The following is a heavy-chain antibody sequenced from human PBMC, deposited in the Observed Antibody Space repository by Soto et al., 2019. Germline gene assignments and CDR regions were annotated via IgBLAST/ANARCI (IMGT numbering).Heavy chain of an antibody. V-gene: IGHV4-39*02. J-gene: IGHJ1*01. Sequence: SETLSLTCTVSGGSISSSSYYWGWIRQPPGKGLEWIGSIYYSGSTYYNPSLKSRVTISVDTSKNQFSLYLQMNSLRAEDTAVYYCARDYEQQLERAEYFQHWGQGTLVTVSS. CDR1: GGSISSSSYY. CDR3: ARDYEQQLERAEYFQH. D-gene: IGHD6-13*01. CDR2: IYYSGST.